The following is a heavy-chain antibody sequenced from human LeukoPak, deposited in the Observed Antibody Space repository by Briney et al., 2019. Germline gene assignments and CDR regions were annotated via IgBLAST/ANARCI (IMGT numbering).Heavy chain of an antibody. CDR1: GFTFSDKW. J-gene: IGHJ5*02. CDR2: IKKDGSQK. CDR3: ARVGWELLNLHFDP. V-gene: IGHV3-7*03. Sequence: GGSLRLSCVGSGFTFSDKWMSWVRQAPGKGPEWVASIKKDGSQKYYVDSVKGRFTISRDNAQNSLYLQMSSLRVEDTAIYSCARVGWELLNLHFDPWGQGTLVTVSS. D-gene: IGHD1-26*01.